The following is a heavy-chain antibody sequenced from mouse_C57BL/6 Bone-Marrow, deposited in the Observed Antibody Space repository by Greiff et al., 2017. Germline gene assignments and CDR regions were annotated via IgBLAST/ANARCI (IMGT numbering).Heavy chain of an antibody. Sequence: QVQLQQPGAELVKPGASVKLSCKASGYTFTSYWMHWVKQRPGQGLEWIGMIHPNSGSTNYNEKFKSKATLTVDKSSSTAYMQLSGLTCEDAAVYYCADGYYVYWCFGVWGTGATVTVSS. V-gene: IGHV1-64*01. D-gene: IGHD2-3*01. CDR3: ADGYYVYWCFGV. CDR1: GYTFTSYW. CDR2: IHPNSGST. J-gene: IGHJ1*03.